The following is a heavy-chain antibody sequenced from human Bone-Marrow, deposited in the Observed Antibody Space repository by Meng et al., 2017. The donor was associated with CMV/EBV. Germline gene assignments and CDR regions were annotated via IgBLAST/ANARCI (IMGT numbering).Heavy chain of an antibody. V-gene: IGHV3-7*01. D-gene: IGHD2-2*01. CDR3: ARHRVVPAAMGPKHYYYGIDV. CDR1: GFTFSSYW. CDR2: IKQDGSEK. Sequence: GGSLRLSCAASGFTFSSYWMSWVRQAPGKGLEWVANIKQDGSEKYYVDSVKGRFTISRDNAKNSLYLQMNSLRAEDTAVYYCARHRVVPAAMGPKHYYYGIDVWGQGTTVTVSS. J-gene: IGHJ6*02.